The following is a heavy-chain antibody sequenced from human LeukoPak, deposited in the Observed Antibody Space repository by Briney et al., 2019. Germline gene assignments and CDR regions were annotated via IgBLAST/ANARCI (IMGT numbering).Heavy chain of an antibody. CDR2: ISGSGGST. V-gene: IGHV3-23*01. D-gene: IGHD1-1*01. J-gene: IGHJ4*02. CDR1: GFTFSSYA. CDR3: AKSLGTTSLHYFDY. Sequence: GGSLRLSCEASGFTFSSYAMSWVRQAPGKGLEWVSAISGSGGSTYYADSVKGRFTISRDNSKNTLSLQMNSLRAEDTAVYYCAKSLGTTSLHYFDYWGQGTLVTVSS.